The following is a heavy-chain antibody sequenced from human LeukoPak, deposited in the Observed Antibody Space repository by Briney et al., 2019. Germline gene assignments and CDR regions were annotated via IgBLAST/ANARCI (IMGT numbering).Heavy chain of an antibody. V-gene: IGHV3-9*01. D-gene: IGHD2-2*01. Sequence: GRSLRLSCAGSGFTFDDHAMHWVRQAPGKGLEWVSGISWNSGSIGYADSVKGRFTISRDNAKNSLYLQMNSLRAEDTALYYCAKDLAPFVVVPAATGFDYWGQGTLVTVSS. J-gene: IGHJ4*02. CDR3: AKDLAPFVVVPAATGFDY. CDR1: GFTFDDHA. CDR2: ISWNSGSI.